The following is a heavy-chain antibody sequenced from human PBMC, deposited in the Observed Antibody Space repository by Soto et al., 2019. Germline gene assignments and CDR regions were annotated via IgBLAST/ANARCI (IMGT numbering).Heavy chain of an antibody. Sequence: ASVKVSCKASGGTLSSFINYPINWVRQAPGQGLEWMGGIVPNVGTVNYAQKFQGRVTITADKSTGTAYMEVSSLRSEDTAFYYCARRDTSGFLRYFDNWGQGTLVTVSS. CDR1: GGTLSSFINYP. V-gene: IGHV1-69*06. CDR2: IVPNVGTV. D-gene: IGHD3-3*01. CDR3: ARRDTSGFLRYFDN. J-gene: IGHJ4*02.